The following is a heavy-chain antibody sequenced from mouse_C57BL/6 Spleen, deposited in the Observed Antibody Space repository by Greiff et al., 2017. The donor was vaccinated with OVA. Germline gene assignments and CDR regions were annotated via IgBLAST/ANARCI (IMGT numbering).Heavy chain of an antibody. CDR1: GFSLTSYG. D-gene: IGHD1-1*01. CDR3: AKTSTVVATRDWYFDV. Sequence: VQLVESGPDLVQPSQSLSITCTVSGFSLTSYGVHWVRQSPGKGLEWLGVIWRGGSTDYNAAFMSRLSITKDNSKSQVFFKMNSLQADDTAIYYCAKTSTVVATRDWYFDVWGTGTTVTVAS. J-gene: IGHJ1*03. CDR2: IWRGGST. V-gene: IGHV2-5*01.